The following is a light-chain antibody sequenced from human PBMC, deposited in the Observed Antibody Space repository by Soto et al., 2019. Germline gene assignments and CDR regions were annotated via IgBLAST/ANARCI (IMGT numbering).Light chain of an antibody. J-gene: IGKJ2*01. CDR3: LQHNTFPYT. V-gene: IGKV1-17*03. CDR2: ATS. CDR1: QGISNS. Sequence: DIQMTQSPSAMAASVGDRVTITCRASQGISNSLAWFQQKPGNVPRHLIYATSTLQSGVPSRFSGSGSGTEFTLAISSLQPEDFATYYCLQHNTFPYTFGQGTKLEIK.